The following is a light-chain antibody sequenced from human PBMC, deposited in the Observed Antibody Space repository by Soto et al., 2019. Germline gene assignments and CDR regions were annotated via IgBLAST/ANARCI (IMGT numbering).Light chain of an antibody. CDR2: DAS. CDR1: QSVSSY. J-gene: IGKJ1*01. CDR3: QQRSHWRGGWT. Sequence: EIVLTQSPATLSLSPGERATLSCRASQSVSSYLAWYQQKPGQAPSLLIYDASNRATGIPARFSGSGSGTHFPLTISSLEPEDFAVYYCQQRSHWRGGWTFGQGTKVEIK. V-gene: IGKV3-11*01.